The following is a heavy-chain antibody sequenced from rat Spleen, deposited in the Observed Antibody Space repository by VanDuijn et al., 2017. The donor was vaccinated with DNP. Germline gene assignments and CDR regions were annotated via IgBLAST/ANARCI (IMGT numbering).Heavy chain of an antibody. CDR1: GFTFSDSY. V-gene: IGHV5S10*01. CDR3: ATRGEGIIH. CDR2: VNYDGDKF. J-gene: IGHJ2*01. Sequence: EVQLVESGGGVVQPGNSLKLSCAASGFTFSDSYMAWVRQAATKGLEWVASVNYDGDKFYYRDSVKGRFTISRNNARSTLFLQMDSLGSDDTATYYCATRGEGIIHWGQGLMVTVSS. D-gene: IGHD1-11*01.